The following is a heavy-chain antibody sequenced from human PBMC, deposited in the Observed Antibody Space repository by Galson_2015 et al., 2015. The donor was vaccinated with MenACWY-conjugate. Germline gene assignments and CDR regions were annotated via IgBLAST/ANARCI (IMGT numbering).Heavy chain of an antibody. V-gene: IGHV3-7*03. CDR1: GFPLKNYW. J-gene: IGHJ3*02. Sequence: SLRLSCAAAGFPLKNYWMTWVRQAPGKGLEWVANINQDGSETYYVDSVKGRLTISRDNAKNSLFLQMNSLRAEDTAVYYCARAPRLRWQSTGDAFDIWGQGTKVIVSS. CDR3: ARAPRLRWQSTGDAFDI. CDR2: INQDGSET. D-gene: IGHD4-23*01.